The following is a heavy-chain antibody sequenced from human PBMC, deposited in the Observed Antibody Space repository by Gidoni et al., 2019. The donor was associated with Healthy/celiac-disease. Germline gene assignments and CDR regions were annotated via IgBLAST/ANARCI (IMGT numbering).Heavy chain of an antibody. Sequence: QVQLQQWGAGLLKPSETLSLTCAVYGGSFSGYYWSWIRQPPGKGLEWIGEINHSGSTNYNPSLKSRVTISVDTSKNQFSLKLSSVTAADTAVYYCARGRYYGSGSQWFDPWGQGTLVTVSS. J-gene: IGHJ5*02. CDR2: INHSGST. D-gene: IGHD3-10*01. V-gene: IGHV4-34*01. CDR1: GGSFSGYY. CDR3: ARGRYYGSGSQWFDP.